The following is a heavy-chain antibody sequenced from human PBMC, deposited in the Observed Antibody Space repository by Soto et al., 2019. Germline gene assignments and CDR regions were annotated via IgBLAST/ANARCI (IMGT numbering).Heavy chain of an antibody. CDR2: IYPGDSDT. CDR3: ARHISNCRYYYYAMDV. J-gene: IGHJ6*02. Sequence: ESLKISCKGSGYTFTDYWIGWVRQLPGKGLEWMGIIYPGDSDTRYSPSFQGHVTITVDKSTSTAYLQWNTLKASDTAMYYCARHISNCRYYYYAMDVWGQGTTVTVSS. CDR1: GYTFTDYW. V-gene: IGHV5-51*01. D-gene: IGHD4-4*01.